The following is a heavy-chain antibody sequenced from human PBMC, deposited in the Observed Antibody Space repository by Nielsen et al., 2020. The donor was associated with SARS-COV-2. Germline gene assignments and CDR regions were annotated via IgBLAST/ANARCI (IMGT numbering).Heavy chain of an antibody. V-gene: IGHV1-3*01. Sequence: ASVKVSCKASGYTFTSYAMHWVRQAPGQRLEWMGWINAGNGNTKYSQKFQGRITITRDTSASTVYMDLSSLRSEDTAVYYCARSGFTNFHYCYGMDVWGQGTAVTVSS. J-gene: IGHJ6*02. CDR2: INAGNGNT. CDR3: ARSGFTNFHYCYGMDV. CDR1: GYTFTSYA. D-gene: IGHD5-12*01.